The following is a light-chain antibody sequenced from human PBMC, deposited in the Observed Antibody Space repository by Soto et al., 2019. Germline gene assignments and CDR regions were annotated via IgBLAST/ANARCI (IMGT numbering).Light chain of an antibody. Sequence: EIVMTQSPATLSVSPGERATLSWRASQSVSSNFAWYQQKPGQAPRLLIYGASTRATGIPARFSGSGSGTEFTLTISSLQSEDFAVYYCQQYDNWPPVTFGPGTKVDIK. CDR1: QSVSSN. V-gene: IGKV3-15*01. J-gene: IGKJ3*01. CDR3: QQYDNWPPVT. CDR2: GAS.